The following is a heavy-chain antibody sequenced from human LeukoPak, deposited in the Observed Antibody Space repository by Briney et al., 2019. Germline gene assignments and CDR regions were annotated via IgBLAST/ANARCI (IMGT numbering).Heavy chain of an antibody. Sequence: PGGSLRLSCAVSGFTFSNAWMGWVRQAPGKGLGWVGRIKGKTDGGTTDYAAPVKGRFTISRDNSKNTLYLQMNSLRAEDTAVYYCVRDPTFSGEYSYGHGAFDIWGQGTMVTVSS. D-gene: IGHD5-18*01. J-gene: IGHJ3*02. CDR1: GFTFSNAW. CDR3: VRDPTFSGEYSYGHGAFDI. V-gene: IGHV3-15*07. CDR2: IKGKTDGGTT.